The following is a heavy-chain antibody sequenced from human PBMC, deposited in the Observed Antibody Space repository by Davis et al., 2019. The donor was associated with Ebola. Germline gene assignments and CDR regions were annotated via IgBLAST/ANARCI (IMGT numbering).Heavy chain of an antibody. CDR1: GFTFSSYW. V-gene: IGHV3-21*01. CDR3: AREDILTGYLLFDY. CDR2: ISSSSSYI. J-gene: IGHJ4*02. Sequence: GESLKISCAASGFTFSSYWISWVRQAPGKGLEWVSSISSSSSYIYYADSVKGRFTISSDNAKNSLYLQMNSLRAEDTAVYYCAREDILTGYLLFDYWGQGTLVTVSS. D-gene: IGHD3-9*01.